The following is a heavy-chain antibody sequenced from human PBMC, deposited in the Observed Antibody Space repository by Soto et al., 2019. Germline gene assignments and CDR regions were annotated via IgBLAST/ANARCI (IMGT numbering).Heavy chain of an antibody. J-gene: IGHJ4*02. CDR2: ISGSGGST. D-gene: IGHD5-18*01. CDR3: AKDRGIHLWLVFSSFVGPDY. V-gene: IGHV3-23*01. CDR1: GFTFSSYA. Sequence: GGSLRLSCAASGFTFSSYAMSWVRQAPGKGLEWVSAISGSGGSTYYADSVKGRFTISRDNSKNTLYLQMNSLRAEDTAVYYCAKDRGIHLWLVFSSFVGPDYWGQATLVTV.